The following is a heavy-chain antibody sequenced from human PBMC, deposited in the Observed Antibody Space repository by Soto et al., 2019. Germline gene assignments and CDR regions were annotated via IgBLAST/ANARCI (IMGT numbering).Heavy chain of an antibody. J-gene: IGHJ2*01. CDR1: GFTFSSYA. CDR3: AKKKRTTTPKIYWYFDL. D-gene: IGHD3-3*01. Sequence: EVQLLESGGGLVQPGGSLRLSCAASGFTFSSYAMSWVRQAPGKGLEWVSAISGSGGSTYYADSVKGRFTISRDNSKNTLYLQMSSLRAEDTAVYYCAKKKRTTTPKIYWYFDLWGRGTLVTVSS. CDR2: ISGSGGST. V-gene: IGHV3-23*01.